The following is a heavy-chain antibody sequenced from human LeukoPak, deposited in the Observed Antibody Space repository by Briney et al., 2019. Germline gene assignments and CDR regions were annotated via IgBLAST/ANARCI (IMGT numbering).Heavy chain of an antibody. D-gene: IGHD5-24*01. CDR2: IKNDGREK. CDR3: TRVGYIDEGIDY. J-gene: IGHJ4*02. Sequence: PGGSLRLSCAASGFTFTRAWMSWVRQAPGKGLEWVTNIKNDGREKYYVDSVKGRFTISRDNAKNSLYLQMNSLRAEDTAIYYCTRVGYIDEGIDYWGQGTLVTVSS. CDR1: GFTFTRAW. V-gene: IGHV3-7*04.